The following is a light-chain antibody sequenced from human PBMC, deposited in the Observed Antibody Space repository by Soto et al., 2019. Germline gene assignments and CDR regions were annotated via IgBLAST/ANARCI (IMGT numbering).Light chain of an antibody. CDR3: SSYTSSSTYV. Sequence: QSGLTQPASVSGSPGQSITISCTGTSSDVGGYNYVSWYQQHPGKAPKLMIYEVSNRTSGVSNRFSGSKSGNTASLTISGLQAEDEADYYCSSYTSSSTYVFGNGTKVAVL. J-gene: IGLJ1*01. V-gene: IGLV2-14*01. CDR1: SSDVGGYNY. CDR2: EVS.